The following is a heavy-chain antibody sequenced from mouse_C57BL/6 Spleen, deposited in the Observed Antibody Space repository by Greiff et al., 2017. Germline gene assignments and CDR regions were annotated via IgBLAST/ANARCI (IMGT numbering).Heavy chain of an antibody. CDR3: ARPYDYDGENYFDY. CDR1: GFTFSDYG. J-gene: IGHJ2*01. CDR2: ISSGSSTI. D-gene: IGHD2-4*01. V-gene: IGHV5-17*01. Sequence: EVQLVESGGGLVKPGGSLKLSCAASGFTFSDYGMHWVRQAPEKGLEWVAYISSGSSTIYYADTVKGRFTISRDNAKNTLFLQMTSLRSEDTAMYYCARPYDYDGENYFDYWGQGTTLTVSS.